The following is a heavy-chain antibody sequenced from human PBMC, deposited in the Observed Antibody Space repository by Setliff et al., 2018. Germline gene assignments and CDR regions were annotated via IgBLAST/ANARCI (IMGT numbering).Heavy chain of an antibody. CDR3: ARGRPTANPYYYYYMDV. Sequence: ASVKVSCKASGYTFTNYAIHWVRQAPGQRLEWMGWINAGNGDTKYSQDFQGRVTITRDTSASTAYMDLNSLRSDDMAVYYCARGRPTANPYYYYYMDVWGKGTTVTVSS. V-gene: IGHV1-3*03. J-gene: IGHJ6*03. CDR1: GYTFTNYA. CDR2: INAGNGDT. D-gene: IGHD4-4*01.